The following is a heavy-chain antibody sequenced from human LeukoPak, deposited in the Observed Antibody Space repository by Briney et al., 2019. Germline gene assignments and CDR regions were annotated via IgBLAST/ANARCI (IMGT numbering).Heavy chain of an antibody. Sequence: GGSLRLSCAASGFSFSSYGMHWVRQAPGKGLDWVAFIRYDGSNKYYADSVKGRFTISRDNSKNTLYLQMNSLRAEDTAVYCCAKGITIFGVAPTGFDYWGQGTLVTVSS. CDR2: IRYDGSNK. V-gene: IGHV3-30*02. J-gene: IGHJ4*02. D-gene: IGHD3-3*01. CDR3: AKGITIFGVAPTGFDY. CDR1: GFSFSSYG.